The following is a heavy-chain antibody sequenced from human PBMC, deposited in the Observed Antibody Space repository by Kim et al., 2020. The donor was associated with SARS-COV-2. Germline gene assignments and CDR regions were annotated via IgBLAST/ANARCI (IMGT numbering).Heavy chain of an antibody. Sequence: SETLSLTCTVSGGSITSRTYYWTWIRQPPGKGLEWIGSVSYSGGKYYDKSRITVSLDAPKNEFSLKLTSVTAADTAVYFCARHASSRYYFDYWGQGALVTVSS. J-gene: IGHJ4*02. CDR1: GGSITSRTYY. CDR2: VSYSGGK. D-gene: IGHD1-1*01. V-gene: IGHV4-39*01. CDR3: ARHASSRYYFDY.